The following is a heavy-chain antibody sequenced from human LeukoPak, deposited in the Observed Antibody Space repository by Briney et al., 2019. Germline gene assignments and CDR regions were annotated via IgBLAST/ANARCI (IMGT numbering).Heavy chain of an antibody. CDR3: AADLRVVGASFDY. CDR2: IVVGGGNT. CDR1: GFTFTSSA. D-gene: IGHD1-26*01. J-gene: IGHJ4*02. Sequence: SVKVSCKASGFTFTSSAMQWVRQARGQRLEWIGWIVVGGGNTNYAQKFQEGVTITRDMSTSTAYMELSSLRSEDTAVYYCAADLRVVGASFDYWGQGTLVTVSS. V-gene: IGHV1-58*02.